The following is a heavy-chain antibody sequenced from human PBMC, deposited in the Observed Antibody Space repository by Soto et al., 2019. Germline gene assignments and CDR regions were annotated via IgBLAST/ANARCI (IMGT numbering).Heavy chain of an antibody. CDR2: ISAYNGNT. CDR3: ARAGIAARRGGLGFDY. D-gene: IGHD6-6*01. Sequence: ASVKVSCKASGYTFTSYGISWVRQAPGQGLEWMGWISAYNGNTNYAQKLQGRVTMTTDTSMSTAYMELRSLRSDDTAVYYCARAGIAARRGGLGFDYWGQGTLVTVSS. V-gene: IGHV1-18*01. CDR1: GYTFTSYG. J-gene: IGHJ4*02.